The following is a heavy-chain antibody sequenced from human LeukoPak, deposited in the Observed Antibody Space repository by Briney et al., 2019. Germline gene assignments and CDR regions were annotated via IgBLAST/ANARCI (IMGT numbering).Heavy chain of an antibody. CDR2: IKSDGSST. V-gene: IGHV3-74*01. J-gene: IGHJ3*02. Sequence: PGGSLRLSCAASGFTFSSYWMHWDRQAPGKGLVWVSRIKSDGSSTSYADSVKGRFTISRDNAKNTLYLQMNSLRAEDTAVYYCAKGVPHDYANPGDAFDIWGQGTMVTVSS. CDR3: AKGVPHDYANPGDAFDI. CDR1: GFTFSSYW. D-gene: IGHD4-17*01.